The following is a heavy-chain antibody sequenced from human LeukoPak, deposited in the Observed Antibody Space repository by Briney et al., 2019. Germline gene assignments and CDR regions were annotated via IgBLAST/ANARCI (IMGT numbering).Heavy chain of an antibody. J-gene: IGHJ4*02. CDR3: ARLPGIAAI. CDR1: GGSTSRYY. CDR2: IYYSGST. V-gene: IGHV4-59*08. D-gene: IGHD6-13*01. Sequence: PSETLSLTCSVSGGSTSRYYWSWIRQPPGQRLEWLGYIYYSGSTTYNPSLKSRLTMSLDTSKNHISLRLISLTAADTAVYYCARLPGIAAIWGQRTLVTVSS.